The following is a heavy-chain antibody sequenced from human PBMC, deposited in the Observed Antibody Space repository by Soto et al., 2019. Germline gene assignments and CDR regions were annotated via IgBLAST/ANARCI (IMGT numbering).Heavy chain of an antibody. CDR2: MNVKSGDT. J-gene: IGHJ6*02. CDR1: GYTFSDFD. CDR3: ARGNPFNYAGFDV. Sequence: QAHLEQSGAELKRPGASVKVSCKASGYTFSDFDINWLRQASGQGPEWMGWMNVKSGDTFFPQRFQGKVNMTCDTSLSTAYMEVGSLPSDDTAIYYCARGNPFNYAGFDVWGQGPTVAVSS. V-gene: IGHV1-8*01. D-gene: IGHD3-16*01.